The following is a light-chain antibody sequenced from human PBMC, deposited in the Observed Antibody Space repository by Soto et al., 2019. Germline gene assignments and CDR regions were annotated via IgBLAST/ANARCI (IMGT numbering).Light chain of an antibody. CDR2: DAS. Sequence: EIVLTQSPGTLSLSPGERATLSCRASQSVDISLAWYQQKPGQAPRLLIHDASTRATGIPARFSGSGSRTESILTISSVESEDFAIYYCQQHNDWPTYGQGTRLEIK. CDR1: QSVDIS. V-gene: IGKV3-15*01. CDR3: QQHNDWPT. J-gene: IGKJ5*01.